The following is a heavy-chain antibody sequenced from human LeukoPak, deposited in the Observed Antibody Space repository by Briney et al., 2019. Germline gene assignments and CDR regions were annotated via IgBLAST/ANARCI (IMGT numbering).Heavy chain of an antibody. V-gene: IGHV5-51*01. D-gene: IGHD3-22*01. Sequence: GESLKISCKGSGYSFTSYWIGWVRQMPGKGLEWMGIIYPGDSDTRYSPSFQGQVTISADKSISTAYLQWSSLKASDTAMYYRARQGGGYYDSSGYYGYAFDIWGQGTMVTVSS. J-gene: IGHJ3*02. CDR1: GYSFTSYW. CDR3: ARQGGGYYDSSGYYGYAFDI. CDR2: IYPGDSDT.